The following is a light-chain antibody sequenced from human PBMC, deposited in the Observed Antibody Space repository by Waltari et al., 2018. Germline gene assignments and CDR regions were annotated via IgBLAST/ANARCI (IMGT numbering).Light chain of an antibody. J-gene: IGLJ3*02. CDR3: QSYDSSLSGSRV. V-gene: IGLV1-40*01. CDR1: RLNIGEGYD. Sequence: QPALTHPPSVSGAPGPRVTISCTGRRLNIGEGYDVHRYQQRPGTAPKLLIYGNSNRPSGVPDRFSGSKSGTSASLAITGLRTEDEADYYCQSYDSSLSGSRVFGGGTKLTVL. CDR2: GNS.